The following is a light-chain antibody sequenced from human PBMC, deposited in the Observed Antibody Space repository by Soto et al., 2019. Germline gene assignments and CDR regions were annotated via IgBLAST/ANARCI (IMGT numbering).Light chain of an antibody. J-gene: IGKJ4*01. CDR1: QSISNN. CDR3: QQYDNWPLT. Sequence: EIVMTQSPATLSVSPGERATLSCRASQSISNNLAWYQQKPGQAPRLLISGASARATGVPASFSGSGSGTEFILTISSLQSEDFAVYYCQQYDNWPLTFGGGTKVDIK. CDR2: GAS. V-gene: IGKV3-15*01.